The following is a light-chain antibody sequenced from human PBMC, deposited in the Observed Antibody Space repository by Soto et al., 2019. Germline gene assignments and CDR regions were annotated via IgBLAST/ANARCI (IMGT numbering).Light chain of an antibody. J-gene: IGKJ4*01. CDR2: DAS. Sequence: EIVLTQSPATLSLSPGETATLSCRASQSVSSSLAWYLQKPGQTPRLLIYDASNRATGIPARFSGSGSGTDFTLTVISLVPVDFAVYYCQQRSSWLLTFGGGTKEEIK. V-gene: IGKV3-11*01. CDR3: QQRSSWLLT. CDR1: QSVSSS.